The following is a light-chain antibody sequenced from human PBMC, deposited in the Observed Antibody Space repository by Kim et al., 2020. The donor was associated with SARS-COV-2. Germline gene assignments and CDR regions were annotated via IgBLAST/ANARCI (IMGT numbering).Light chain of an antibody. CDR1: QSVSSTY. CDR3: QHYAGSPPII. J-gene: IGKJ5*01. Sequence: EIVLTQSPGTLSLSPGETATLSCRASQSVSSTYLAWYQQKPGQAPRLLIYDSFNTATGIPDRFSGSGSGTDFTLTIRRLEPEDFAVYFCQHYAGSPPIIFGQGTRLEIK. V-gene: IGKV3-20*01. CDR2: DSF.